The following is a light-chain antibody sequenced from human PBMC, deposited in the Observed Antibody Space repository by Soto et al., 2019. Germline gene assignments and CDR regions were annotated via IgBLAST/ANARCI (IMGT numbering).Light chain of an antibody. CDR1: SSDFGDDKY. V-gene: IGLV2-14*01. Sequence: QSALTQPASVSGSPGQSITVSCTGSSSDFGDDKYVSWYQQQPGKGPNLLIYGVNSPPSGISNRFSGSKSGNTASLTISGLQVEDEAEYFCGSFTTSRIGVFGGGTQLTVL. CDR3: GSFTTSRIGV. CDR2: GVN. J-gene: IGLJ3*02.